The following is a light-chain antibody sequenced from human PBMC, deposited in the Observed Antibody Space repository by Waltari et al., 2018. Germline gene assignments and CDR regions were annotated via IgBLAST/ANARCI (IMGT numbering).Light chain of an antibody. CDR2: RNN. CDR3: AAWDDSLSGRV. Sequence: QSVLTQPPSASGTPGQRVTISCSGSSSNIGSNYLYWYQQFPGAAPKLLIYRNNQRPSGVPDRFSGSKSGTSASLAISGLRSEDEADYYCAAWDDSLSGRVFGGGTKLTVL. V-gene: IGLV1-47*01. CDR1: SSNIGSNY. J-gene: IGLJ3*02.